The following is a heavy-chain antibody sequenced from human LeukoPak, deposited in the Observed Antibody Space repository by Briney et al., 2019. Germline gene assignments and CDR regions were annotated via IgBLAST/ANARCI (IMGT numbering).Heavy chain of an antibody. CDR1: GFTFSSCA. J-gene: IGHJ6*03. D-gene: IGHD5-12*01. Sequence: PGGSLRLSCAASGFTFSSCAMNWVRQAPGKGQEWVSAISGSGGGTYYADSVKGRFTISRDNSKNTLYLQMNSLKTEDTAVYYCTTGGVATHYYYYYMDVWGKGTTVTVSS. V-gene: IGHV3-23*01. CDR2: ISGSGGGT. CDR3: TTGGVATHYYYYYMDV.